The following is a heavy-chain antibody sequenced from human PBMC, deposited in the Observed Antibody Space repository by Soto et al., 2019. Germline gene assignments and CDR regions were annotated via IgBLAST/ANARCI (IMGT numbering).Heavy chain of an antibody. Sequence: PSETLSLTCNVSGDSISGNYWSWIRQPPGKRLEWIGYVYYSGTTNYNPSLKSRVTISVDLSKNQFSLRLSSVTTADTALYYCARTTAVPNTLRSRYFFDYWGQGTLVTV. D-gene: IGHD4-17*01. CDR3: ARTTAVPNTLRSRYFFDY. CDR1: GDSISGNY. CDR2: VYYSGTT. J-gene: IGHJ4*02. V-gene: IGHV4-59*01.